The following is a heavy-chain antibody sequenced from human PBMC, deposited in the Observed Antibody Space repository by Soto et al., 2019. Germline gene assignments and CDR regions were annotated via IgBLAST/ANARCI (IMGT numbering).Heavy chain of an antibody. CDR2: IKQDGSEK. J-gene: IGHJ6*01. V-gene: IGHV3-7*01. CDR1: GFTFSSYW. CDR3: ARSPTQVGRHYDFWSGYWKTYYYYGMDV. D-gene: IGHD3-3*01. Sequence: EVQLVESGGGLVQPGGSLRLSCAASGFTFSSYWMSWVRQAPGKGLEWVANIKQDGSEKYYVDSVKGRFTISRDNAKNSLYLQMNSLRAEDTAVYYCARSPTQVGRHYDFWSGYWKTYYYYGMDVW.